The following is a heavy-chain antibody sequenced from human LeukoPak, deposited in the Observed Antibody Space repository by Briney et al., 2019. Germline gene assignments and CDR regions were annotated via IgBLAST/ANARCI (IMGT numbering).Heavy chain of an antibody. CDR2: IYHNGNT. D-gene: IGHD5-18*01. Sequence: SETLSLTCTVSGGSISSYSWSWIRQPPGKGLEWIGYIYHNGNTYYSPSLKSRVTISVDRSKNQLSLKLSSVTAADTAMYYCASGGYSYGFDYWGQGTLVTVSS. CDR3: ASGGYSYGFDY. CDR1: GGSISSYS. J-gene: IGHJ4*02. V-gene: IGHV4-30-2*01.